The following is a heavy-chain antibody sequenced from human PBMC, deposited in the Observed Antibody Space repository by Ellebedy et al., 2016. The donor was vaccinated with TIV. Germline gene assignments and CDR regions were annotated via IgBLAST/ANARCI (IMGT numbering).Heavy chain of an antibody. D-gene: IGHD2-2*01. Sequence: GGSLRLXXAASGFTFSSYGMHWARQAPGKGLEWVAVIWYDGSYKYYGDSVKGRFTISRDNSKNTLYLQMNSLRVDDTAVYYCARGYQFRNWLDPWGQGTLVTVSS. CDR3: ARGYQFRNWLDP. CDR2: IWYDGSYK. V-gene: IGHV3-33*01. J-gene: IGHJ5*02. CDR1: GFTFSSYG.